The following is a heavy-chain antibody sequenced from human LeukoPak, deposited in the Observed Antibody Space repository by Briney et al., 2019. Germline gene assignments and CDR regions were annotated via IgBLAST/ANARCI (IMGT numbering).Heavy chain of an antibody. CDR2: INTNTGNP. Sequence: ASVKVSCKASGYTFTSYAMNWVRQAPGQGLEWMGWINTNTGNPTYAQGFTGRFVFSLDTSVSTAYLQISSLKAEDTAVYYCAREGPPSDYPVVAATRRYFDLWGRGTLVTVSS. V-gene: IGHV7-4-1*02. CDR1: GYTFTSYA. J-gene: IGHJ2*01. D-gene: IGHD2-15*01. CDR3: AREGPPSDYPVVAATRRYFDL.